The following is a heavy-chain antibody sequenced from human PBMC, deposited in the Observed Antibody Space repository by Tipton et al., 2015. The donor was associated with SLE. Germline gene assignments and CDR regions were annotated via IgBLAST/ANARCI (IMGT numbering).Heavy chain of an antibody. V-gene: IGHV4-38-2*01. D-gene: IGHD5-12*01. CDR3: ARGDISVAIYDY. J-gene: IGHJ4*02. CDR1: GFSISTDFS. CDR2: LSHSWST. Sequence: GLVKPSETLSLTCAVSGFSISTDFSWGWVRQPPGEGLEWIGSLSHSWSTYYNPSLKGRVSISLDTSQNQSSLNLRSVTAADTAVYYCARGDISVAIYDYWGQGTLVTVSS.